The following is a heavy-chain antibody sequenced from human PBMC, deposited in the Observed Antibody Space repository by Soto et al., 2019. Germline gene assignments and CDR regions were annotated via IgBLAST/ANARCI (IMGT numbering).Heavy chain of an antibody. Sequence: PSQTLSLTCAISGDSVSSNSAAWNWIRQSPSRGLEWLGRTYYRSKWYNDYAVSVKSRITINPDTSKNQFSLQLNSVTPEDTAFYYCASVMSNYYYDSSGYLGYYYYGMDVWGQGTTVTVSS. CDR1: GDSVSSNSAA. J-gene: IGHJ6*02. D-gene: IGHD3-22*01. CDR3: ASVMSNYYYDSSGYLGYYYYGMDV. V-gene: IGHV6-1*01. CDR2: TYYRSKWYN.